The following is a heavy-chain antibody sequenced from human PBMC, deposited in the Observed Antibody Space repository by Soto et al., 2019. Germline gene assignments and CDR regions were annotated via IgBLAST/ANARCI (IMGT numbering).Heavy chain of an antibody. CDR2: INHSGST. V-gene: IGHV4-34*01. Sequence: PSETLSLTCAVYGGSFSGYYWSWIRQPPGKGLEWIGEINHSGSTNYNPSLKSRVTISVDTSKNQFSLKLSSVTAADTAVYYCARDVLGNYYYGMDVWGQGTTVTVSS. CDR1: GGSFSGYY. CDR3: ARDVLGNYYYGMDV. J-gene: IGHJ6*02. D-gene: IGHD3-16*01.